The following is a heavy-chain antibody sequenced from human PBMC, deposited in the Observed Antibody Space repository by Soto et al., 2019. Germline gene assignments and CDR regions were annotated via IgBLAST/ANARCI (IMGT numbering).Heavy chain of an antibody. Sequence: GSPVKGSCQAFGGTLRHLSISWVGQAPGQGLEWMGGIIPVFGAPKYAQKFQGKITITADKSTSTAYMELSSLRSEDTAVYYCARCRGTWANFDYWGQGTLVTVSS. V-gene: IGHV1-69*06. D-gene: IGHD6-25*01. CDR3: ARCRGTWANFDY. CDR1: GGTLRHLS. J-gene: IGHJ4*02. CDR2: IIPVFGAP.